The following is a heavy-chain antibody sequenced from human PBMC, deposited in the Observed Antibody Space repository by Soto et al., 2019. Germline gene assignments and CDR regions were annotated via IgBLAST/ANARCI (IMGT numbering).Heavy chain of an antibody. CDR2: ISAGSDAI. J-gene: IGHJ4*02. D-gene: IGHD2-2*01. Sequence: GGSLRLSCAASGFIFSTYTLNWVRQAPGKGLEWVSYISAGSDAIYYADSVKGRFTVSRDNAKNSLYLEMNSLRAEDTAVYYCARATCSSNICYIVYFDSWGQGTLVTVSS. CDR1: GFIFSTYT. V-gene: IGHV3-48*01. CDR3: ARATCSSNICYIVYFDS.